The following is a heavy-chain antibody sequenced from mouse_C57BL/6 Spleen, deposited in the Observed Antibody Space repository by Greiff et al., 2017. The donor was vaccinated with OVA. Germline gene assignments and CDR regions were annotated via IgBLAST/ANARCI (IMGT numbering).Heavy chain of an antibody. CDR2: IWSGGST. CDR3: ARNSITTESYYFDY. CDR1: GFSLTSYG. J-gene: IGHJ2*01. Sequence: VKLVESGPGLVQPSQSLSITCTVSGFSLTSYGVHWVRQSPGKGLEWLGVIWSGGSTDYNAAFISRLSISKDNSKSQVFFKMNSLQADDTAIYYCARNSITTESYYFDYWGQGTTLTVSS. D-gene: IGHD2-4*01. V-gene: IGHV2-2*01.